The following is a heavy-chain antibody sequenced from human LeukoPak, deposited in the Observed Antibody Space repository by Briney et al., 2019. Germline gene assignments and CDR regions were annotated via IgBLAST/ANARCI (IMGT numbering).Heavy chain of an antibody. CDR3: ARDRGDKPRQSPPGY. Sequence: GGSLRPSRPPSGFTFSSYGIHWVRQAAGKGLEGVAVIWFEGSNKYYADSVTGPFTISRDNSKNTLYLQMNSLRAEDTAVYQCARDRGDKPRQSPPGYWGRGTLVTVSS. V-gene: IGHV3-33*01. CDR2: IWFEGSNK. CDR1: GFTFSSYG. D-gene: IGHD2-21*02. J-gene: IGHJ4*02.